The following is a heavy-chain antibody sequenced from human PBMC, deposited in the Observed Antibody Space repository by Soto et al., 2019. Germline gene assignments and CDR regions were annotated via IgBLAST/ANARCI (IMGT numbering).Heavy chain of an antibody. CDR1: GGSMSFYY. V-gene: IGHV4-59*01. CDR3: ARDSYYFGSGTYRFDP. Sequence: QVQLQESGPGLVKPSETLSLTCTVSGGSMSFYYWSWIRQPPGKGLEWIGYISYRGSTKYNPSLESRVPIPVDQSQSRFHLKLRSASAADTAVYYCARDSYYFGSGTYRFDPWGQGTLVTVSS. CDR2: ISYRGST. J-gene: IGHJ5*02. D-gene: IGHD3-10*01.